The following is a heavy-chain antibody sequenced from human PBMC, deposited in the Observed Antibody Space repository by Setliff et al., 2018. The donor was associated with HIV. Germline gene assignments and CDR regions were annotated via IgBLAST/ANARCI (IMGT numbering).Heavy chain of an antibody. D-gene: IGHD2-21*01. CDR2: ITPIGGGT. CDR1: GYTFTSYY. CDR3: ARDGERYNFDI. J-gene: IGHJ3*02. Sequence: ASVKVSCKASGYTFTSYYMHWVRQAPGQGLEWMGIITPIGGGTNYAQKFQGRVTMTTDTSTSTVYMHLSSLRSDDTAVHYCARDGERYNFDIWGQGTMVTVSS. V-gene: IGHV1-46*01.